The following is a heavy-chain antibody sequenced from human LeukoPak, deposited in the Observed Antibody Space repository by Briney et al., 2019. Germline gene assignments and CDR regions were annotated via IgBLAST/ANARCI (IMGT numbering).Heavy chain of an antibody. CDR1: GFAFSTYS. CDR3: ARDGSAVY. CDR2: ISGSSSTI. J-gene: IGHJ4*02. D-gene: IGHD5-12*01. V-gene: IGHV3-48*01. Sequence: GGSLRLSCVASGFAFSTYSMTWVRQAPGKGLEWVSYISGSSSTIYYGGSVKGRFTISRDNAKNSLYLQMSSLRVEDTAVYYCARDGSAVYWGQGTLVTVSS.